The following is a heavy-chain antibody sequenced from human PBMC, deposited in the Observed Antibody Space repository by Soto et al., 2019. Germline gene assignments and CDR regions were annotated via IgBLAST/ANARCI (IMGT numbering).Heavy chain of an antibody. D-gene: IGHD1-1*01. V-gene: IGHV3-30-3*01. CDR1: GFTFRDYA. J-gene: IGHJ4*02. CDR3: ARAVAGQVRSAWTWLDY. Sequence: QVQLVESGGGVVQPGRSLRLSCEASGFTFRDYAMHWVRQAPGKGLEWVAAIPSDGSDQHYADSVKGRFSTSRDNSKNTLSLQMNSLRPEDAALYYCARAVAGQVRSAWTWLDYWGQGTLVTVSS. CDR2: IPSDGSDQ.